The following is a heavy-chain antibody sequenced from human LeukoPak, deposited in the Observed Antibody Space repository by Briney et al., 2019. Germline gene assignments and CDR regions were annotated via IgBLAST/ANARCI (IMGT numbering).Heavy chain of an antibody. J-gene: IGHJ4*02. CDR1: GGSISSYY. V-gene: IGHV4-59*08. CDR2: IYYSGST. D-gene: IGHD3-9*01. Sequence: SETLSLTCTVSGGSISSYYWSWIRQPPGKGLEWIGYIYYSGSTNYNPSLKSRVTISVDTSKNQFSLKLSSVTAADTAVYFCARHRGDFDWLPYYLHYWGRGTLVTVSS. CDR3: ARHRGDFDWLPYYLHY.